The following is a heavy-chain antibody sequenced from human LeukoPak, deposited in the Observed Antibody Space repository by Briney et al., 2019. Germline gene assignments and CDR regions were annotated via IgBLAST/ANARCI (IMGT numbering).Heavy chain of an antibody. CDR1: GYTLTELS. Sequence: WASVKVSCKVSGYTLTELSMHWVRQAPGKGLEWMGGFDPEDGETIYAQKFQGRVTMTEDTSTDTAYMELSSLRSEDTAVYYCARDLDPTPDYGALNYPYYWGQGTLVTVSS. CDR3: ARDLDPTPDYGALNYPYY. D-gene: IGHD4/OR15-4a*01. V-gene: IGHV1-24*01. J-gene: IGHJ4*02. CDR2: FDPEDGET.